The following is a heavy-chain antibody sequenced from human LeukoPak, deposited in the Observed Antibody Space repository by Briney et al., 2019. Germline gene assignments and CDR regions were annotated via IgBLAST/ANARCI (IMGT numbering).Heavy chain of an antibody. CDR3: AKAKPYSSSWYWDY. D-gene: IGHD6-13*01. V-gene: IGHV3-23*01. CDR2: ISGSGGST. Sequence: GGSLRFSCAASGFTFSSHAMSWFRRAPGKGLGGASAISGSGGSTYYPASVKGRFTISRDNSKNTLYLQMNSLRAEDTAVYYCAKAKPYSSSWYWDYWGQGTLVTASS. J-gene: IGHJ4*02. CDR1: GFTFSSHA.